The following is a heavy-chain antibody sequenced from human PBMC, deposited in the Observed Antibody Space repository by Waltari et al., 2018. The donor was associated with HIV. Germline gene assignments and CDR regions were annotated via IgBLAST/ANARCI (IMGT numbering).Heavy chain of an antibody. D-gene: IGHD4-17*01. Sequence: QVQLQESGPGLVKPSETLSLTCTVSGGSVSSGSYYWSWIRQPPGKGLEWIGYIYYSGSTNYNPSLKSRVTRSVDTSKNQFSLKLSSVTAADTAVYYCARGSYGGTDWGQGTLVTVSS. V-gene: IGHV4-61*01. CDR1: GGSVSSGSYY. CDR3: ARGSYGGTD. J-gene: IGHJ4*02. CDR2: IYYSGST.